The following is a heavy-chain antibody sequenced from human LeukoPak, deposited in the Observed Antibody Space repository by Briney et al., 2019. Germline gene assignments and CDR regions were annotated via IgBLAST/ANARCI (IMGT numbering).Heavy chain of an antibody. CDR2: IYYSGST. Sequence: SETLSLTCTVSGGSISSSSYYWGWIRQPPGKGLEWIGSIYYSGSTYYNPSLKSRVTISVDTSKNQFSLKLSSVTAADTAVYYCARGPFYYNWNDKGWFDPWGQGTLVTVSS. CDR3: ARGPFYYNWNDKGWFDP. D-gene: IGHD1-20*01. J-gene: IGHJ5*02. CDR1: GGSISSSSYY. V-gene: IGHV4-39*07.